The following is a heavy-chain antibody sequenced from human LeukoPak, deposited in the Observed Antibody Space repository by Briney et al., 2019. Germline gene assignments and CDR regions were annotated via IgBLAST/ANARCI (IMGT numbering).Heavy chain of an antibody. V-gene: IGHV4-59*06. J-gene: IGHJ4*02. D-gene: IGHD1-26*01. Sequence: QPSETLSLTCTVSGGSISSYYWSWIRQPPGKGLEWIGYIYYSGSTYYNPSLKSRVTISVDTSKNQFSLKLSSVTAADTAVYYCASSGSYYEIDYWGQGTLVTVSS. CDR3: ASSGSYYEIDY. CDR2: IYYSGST. CDR1: GGSISSYY.